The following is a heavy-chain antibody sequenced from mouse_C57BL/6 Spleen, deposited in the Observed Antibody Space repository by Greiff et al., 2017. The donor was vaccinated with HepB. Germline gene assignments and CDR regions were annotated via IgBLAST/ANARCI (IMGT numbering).Heavy chain of an antibody. CDR1: GYTFTDYN. V-gene: IGHV1-22*01. J-gene: IGHJ4*01. D-gene: IGHD1-1*01. CDR2: INPNNGGT. Sequence: EVQLQQSGPELVKPGASVKMSCKASGYTFTDYNMHWVKQSHGKSLEWIGYINPNNGGTSYNQKFKGKATLTVNKSSSTAYMELRSLTSEDSAVYYCARGNYGSSYRAMDYWGQGTSVTVSS. CDR3: ARGNYGSSYRAMDY.